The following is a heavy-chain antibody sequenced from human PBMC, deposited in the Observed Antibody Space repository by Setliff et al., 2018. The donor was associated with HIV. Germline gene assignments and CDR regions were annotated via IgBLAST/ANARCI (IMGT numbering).Heavy chain of an antibody. CDR1: EYTFVDYY. J-gene: IGHJ4*02. CDR3: VIVPLYENVYDNIWGSYRPLDY. Sequence: ASVKVSCKASEYTFVDYYMHWLQQAPGKGLEWMGRVDPDDGETIYAEKFQDRLTITADASTDATYMELSSLRSEDTAVYYCVIVPLYENVYDNIWGSYRPLDYWGQGTLVTVSS. CDR2: VDPDDGET. V-gene: IGHV1-69-2*01. D-gene: IGHD3-16*02.